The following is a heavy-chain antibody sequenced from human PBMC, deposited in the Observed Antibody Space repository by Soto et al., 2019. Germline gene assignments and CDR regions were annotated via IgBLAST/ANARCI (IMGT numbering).Heavy chain of an antibody. V-gene: IGHV6-1*01. CDR2: TYYRSKWYN. D-gene: IGHD2-2*01. Sequence: PSQTLSLTCAISGDSVSSNSAAWNWIGQSPSRGLEWLGRTYYRSKWYNDYAVSVKSRITINPDTSKIQFSLQLNSVTPEDTAVYFCARVRYACSFLNNYGMDVRGQGTTVTVSS. J-gene: IGHJ6*02. CDR1: GDSVSSNSAA. CDR3: ARVRYACSFLNNYGMDV.